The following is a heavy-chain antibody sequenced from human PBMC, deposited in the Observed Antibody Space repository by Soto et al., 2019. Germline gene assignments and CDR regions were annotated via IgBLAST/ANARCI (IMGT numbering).Heavy chain of an antibody. Sequence: QVQVMQSGAQLTQPGDSVKVSCETSGYPLPTYGLSWVRQAPGQGLEWMGWIVGDGGNTVYAQKFQGRVTMYRDTPTSTGSIALRRRTTDASAVSYRGTVSGYGAGRRRFDFGCQGDLVSVSS. D-gene: IGHD3-10*01. J-gene: IGHJ4*02. CDR3: GTVSGYGAGRRRFDF. CDR1: GYPLPTYG. V-gene: IGHV1-18*01. CDR2: IVGDGGNT.